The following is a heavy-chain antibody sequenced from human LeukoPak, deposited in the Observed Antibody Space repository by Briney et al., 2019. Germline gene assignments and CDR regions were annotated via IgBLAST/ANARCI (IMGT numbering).Heavy chain of an antibody. J-gene: IGHJ3*01. CDR3: ARDPTTVTKGFDV. CDR1: DDCFNTHY. CDR2: ISSIGST. V-gene: IGHV4-59*11. Sequence: PSETLSLTCSVSDDCFNTHYWTWIRYPPGKGLEWIGYISSIGSTNYNPSLKSRVTITIDTSKKQFSLKMTSVTAADTAVYYCARDPTTVTKGFDVWGQGTMVTVSS. D-gene: IGHD4-17*01.